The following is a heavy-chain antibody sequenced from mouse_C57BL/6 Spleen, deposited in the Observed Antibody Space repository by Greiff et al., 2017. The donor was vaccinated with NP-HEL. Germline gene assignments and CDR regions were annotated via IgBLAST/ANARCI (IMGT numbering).Heavy chain of an antibody. CDR1: GYTFTSYW. V-gene: IGHV1-69*01. J-gene: IGHJ2*01. CDR2: IDPSDSYT. CDR3: ARSEGSEVVARFDY. D-gene: IGHD1-1*01. Sequence: QVQLQQPGAELVMPGASVKLSCKASGYTFTSYWMHWVKQRPGQGLEWIGEIDPSDSYTNYNQKFKGKSTLTVDKSSSTAYMQLSSLTSEDSAVYYGARSEGSEVVARFDYWGQGTTLTVSS.